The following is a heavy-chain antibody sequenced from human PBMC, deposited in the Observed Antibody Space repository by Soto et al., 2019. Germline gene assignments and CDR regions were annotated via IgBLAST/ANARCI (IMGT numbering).Heavy chain of an antibody. CDR2: TSYEGSSK. V-gene: IGHV3-30*18. CDR1: GFTFSTYG. D-gene: IGHD3-10*01. J-gene: IGHJ4*02. CDR3: AKDLYASGSSPDH. Sequence: PGGSLRLSCAASGFTFSTYGMHWVRQAPGKGLEWVAVTSYEGSSKHYADSVQGRFTISRDNPKNTLYLQMNSLRVGDTAVYYCAKDLYASGSSPDHWGQGTLVTVSS.